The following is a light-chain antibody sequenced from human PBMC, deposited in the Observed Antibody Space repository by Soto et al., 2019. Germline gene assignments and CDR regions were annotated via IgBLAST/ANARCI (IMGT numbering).Light chain of an antibody. V-gene: IGLV1-47*02. J-gene: IGLJ3*02. CDR3: AAWDDSLSGPWV. Sequence: QAVLTQPPSASGSPGQSVTISCTGTSTYIAEYDYVSWYQQLPGTAPKLLIYSNNQRPSGVPDRFSGSKSGTSASLAISGLRSEDEADYYCAAWDDSLSGPWVFGGGTKLTVL. CDR1: STYIAEYDY. CDR2: SNN.